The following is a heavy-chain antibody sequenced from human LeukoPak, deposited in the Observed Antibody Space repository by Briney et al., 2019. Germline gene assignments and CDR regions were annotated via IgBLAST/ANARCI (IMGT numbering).Heavy chain of an antibody. V-gene: IGHV1-18*01. CDR1: GYTFTSCA. J-gene: IGHJ3*02. CDR2: ISAYNGNT. D-gene: IGHD3-22*01. Sequence: ASVKVSCKASGYTFTSCAISWVRQAPGQGLEWMGWISAYNGNTNYAQKLQGRVTMTTDTSTSTAYMELRSLRSDDTAVYYCARDRENYYESTNAFDIWGQGTMVTVSS. CDR3: ARDRENYYESTNAFDI.